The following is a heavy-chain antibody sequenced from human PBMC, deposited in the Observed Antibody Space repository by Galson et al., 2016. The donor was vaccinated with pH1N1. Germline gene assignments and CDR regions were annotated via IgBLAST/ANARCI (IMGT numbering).Heavy chain of an antibody. CDR3: ARMIGGSYYVEY. Sequence: SLRLSCAASGFTFSSYWMTWVRQAPGKGLEWVANIKQDGSDKYYVDSVKGRFTISRDNPKNSLYLQMNSRRVEDTAVYYGARMIGGSYYVEYWGQGTLVTVSS. CDR1: GFTFSSYW. D-gene: IGHD1-26*01. V-gene: IGHV3-7*01. CDR2: IKQDGSDK. J-gene: IGHJ4*02.